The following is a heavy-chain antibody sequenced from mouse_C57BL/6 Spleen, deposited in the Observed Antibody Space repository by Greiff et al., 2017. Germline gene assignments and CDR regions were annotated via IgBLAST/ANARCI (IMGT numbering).Heavy chain of an antibody. CDR2: ISSGSSTI. Sequence: EVQLQESGGGLVKPGGSLKLSCAASGFTFSDYGMHWVRQAPEKGLEWVAYISSGSSTIYYADTLKGRFTISRDNAKNTLFLQMTSLRSEDTAMYYCARLSGFAYWGQGTLVTVSA. CDR1: GFTFSDYG. CDR3: ARLSGFAY. V-gene: IGHV5-17*01. J-gene: IGHJ3*01.